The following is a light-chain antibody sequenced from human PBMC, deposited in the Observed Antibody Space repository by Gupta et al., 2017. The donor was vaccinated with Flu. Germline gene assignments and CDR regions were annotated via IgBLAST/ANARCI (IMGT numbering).Light chain of an antibody. CDR2: KIS. Sequence: DIVMTQTPLSSPVTLGQPASISCRSSESLVHSDGNTYLSWLHQRPGQPPRLLIYKISDRLSGVPDRFSGTGAGTDFTLKISRVEAEDVGIYYCAQAEQSPYSFGQGTKLEIK. CDR3: AQAEQSPYS. J-gene: IGKJ2*03. V-gene: IGKV2-24*01. CDR1: ESLVHSDGNTY.